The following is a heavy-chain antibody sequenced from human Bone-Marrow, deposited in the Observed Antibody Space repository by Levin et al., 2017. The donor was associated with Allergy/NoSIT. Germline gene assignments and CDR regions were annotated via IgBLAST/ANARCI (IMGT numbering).Heavy chain of an antibody. CDR1: GGPFTSYT. CDR2: IIPIPGTA. V-gene: IGHV1-69*08. D-gene: IGHD6-19*01. Sequence: VASVKVSCRVSGGPFTSYTISWVRQAPGHGLEWMGRIIPIPGTADYAQKFQGRVTISADRSTSTAYMEVSSLTSDDTAVYYCAVGYSSGWYYYYMDVWGNGTTVTVSS. CDR3: AVGYSSGWYYYYMDV. J-gene: IGHJ6*03.